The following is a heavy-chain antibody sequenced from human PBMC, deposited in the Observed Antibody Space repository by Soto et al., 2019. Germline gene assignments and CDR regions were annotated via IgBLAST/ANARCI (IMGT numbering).Heavy chain of an antibody. V-gene: IGHV3-21*01. Sequence: GGSLRLSCAASGFTFSSYSMNWVRQAPGKGLEWVSSISSSSSYIYYADSVKGRFTISRDNAKNSLYLQMNSLRAEDTAVYYCARVSCSSNSCYYYYGMDVWGQGTTVTVSS. CDR2: ISSSSSYI. D-gene: IGHD2-2*01. J-gene: IGHJ6*02. CDR3: ARVSCSSNSCYYYYGMDV. CDR1: GFTFSSYS.